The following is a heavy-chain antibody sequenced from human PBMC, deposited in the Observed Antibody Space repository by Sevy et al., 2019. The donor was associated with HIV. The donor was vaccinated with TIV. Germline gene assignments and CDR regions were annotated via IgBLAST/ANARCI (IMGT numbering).Heavy chain of an antibody. Sequence: GGSRRLSCAASGFTFNNYAMSWVRQPPGKGLEWVSGLIENGVDTYYSDSVRGRFTISRDNSKNTLYLQMNSLRAEDTAIYYCVKDYMFAADWAPDSWGQGTLVTVSS. CDR1: GFTFNNYA. CDR2: LIENGVDT. V-gene: IGHV3-23*01. D-gene: IGHD3-10*02. CDR3: VKDYMFAADWAPDS. J-gene: IGHJ4*02.